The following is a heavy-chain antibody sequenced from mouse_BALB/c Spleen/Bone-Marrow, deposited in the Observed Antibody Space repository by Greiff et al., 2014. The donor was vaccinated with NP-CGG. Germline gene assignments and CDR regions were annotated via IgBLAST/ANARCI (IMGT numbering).Heavy chain of an antibody. V-gene: IGHV4-1*02. D-gene: IGHD2-3*01. Sequence: EVKLMESGGGLVQPGGSLKLSCAASGFAFSRYWMRWVRQAPGKGLEWIGDINPGSSTINYTPSLKDQFIISRDNAKNTLYLQTSKGSEEDTAHYYCARLGYYGYFDYWGQGTTLTVSS. CDR2: INPGSSTI. J-gene: IGHJ2*01. CDR1: GFAFSRYW. CDR3: ARLGYYGYFDY.